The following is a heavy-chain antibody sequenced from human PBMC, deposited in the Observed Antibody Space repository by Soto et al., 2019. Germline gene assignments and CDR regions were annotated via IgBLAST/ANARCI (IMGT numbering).Heavy chain of an antibody. J-gene: IGHJ4*02. Sequence: EVQLVESGEGLVQPGGSLRLSCVASGLTFSWYSMHWVRQAPGKGLEYVSSSSLDGGSTYLADSMKGRVTISRDNSKNTLYLQMGSLRPEDMAVYYCAASWGDILTYFDYWGQGTLVTVSS. CDR2: SSLDGGST. CDR3: AASWGDILTYFDY. V-gene: IGHV3-64*02. CDR1: GLTFSWYS. D-gene: IGHD3-9*01.